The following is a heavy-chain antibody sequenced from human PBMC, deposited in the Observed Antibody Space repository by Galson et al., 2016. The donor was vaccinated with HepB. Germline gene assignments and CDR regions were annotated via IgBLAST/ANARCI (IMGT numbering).Heavy chain of an antibody. Sequence: SLRLSCAASGFTFSDYAIHWVRQAPGRGLEWVAVISYQGSIKYYADSVKGRFTISRDNSKNTLYLQMNSLRAEDTAVYYCAKGDGSGDYLGYYYYYGLDVWGQGTAVTVSS. CDR3: AKGDGSGDYLGYYYYYGLDV. CDR2: ISYQGSIK. J-gene: IGHJ6*02. CDR1: GFTFSDYA. V-gene: IGHV3-30-3*01. D-gene: IGHD4-17*01.